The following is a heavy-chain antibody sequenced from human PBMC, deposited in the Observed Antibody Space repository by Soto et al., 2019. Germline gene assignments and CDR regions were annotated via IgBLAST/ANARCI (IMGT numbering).Heavy chain of an antibody. CDR3: ARDRXXXXXXCYRDLGY. V-gene: IGHV3-48*01. CDR1: GFTFSTYS. J-gene: IGHJ4*02. CDR2: ISSISNTI. Sequence: EVQLVESGGGLVQPGGSLRLSCAASGFTFSTYSMSWVRQAPGKGLEWVSYISSISNTIYYADSVQGRFTISRDNAKXXXXLXXNXXXXXXXXXXXCARDRXXXXXXCYRDLGYWGQGTLVTVSS. D-gene: IGHD2-15*01.